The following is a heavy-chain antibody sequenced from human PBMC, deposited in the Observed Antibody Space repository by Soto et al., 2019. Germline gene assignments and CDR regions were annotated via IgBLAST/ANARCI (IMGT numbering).Heavy chain of an antibody. D-gene: IGHD3-16*01. V-gene: IGHV4-4*07. CDR2: VYPNGNT. CDR3: GRDQMGLTQRGGE. CDR1: GGSLRSYY. Sequence: QVHLHESGPGLVKPSATLSLTCTVSGGSLRSYYWSWIRQPAGKGLEWIGRVYPNGNTYFRPSRRGRGAMSVDTSKNQFTLNLTSVTAADSGVYYCGRDQMGLTQRGGEWGQGALVVVS. J-gene: IGHJ4*02.